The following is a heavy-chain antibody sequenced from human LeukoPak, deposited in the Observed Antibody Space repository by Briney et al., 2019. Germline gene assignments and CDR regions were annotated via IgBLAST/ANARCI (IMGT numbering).Heavy chain of an antibody. D-gene: IGHD6-13*01. V-gene: IGHV1-2*02. CDR2: INPNTGDT. J-gene: IGHJ4*02. CDR3: ARESSSSTWTFHY. Sequence: ASVKVSCKASGYTFTGYYMHWVRQAPGQGLEWMGWINPNTGDTNYVQKFQGRVTMTRDTSISTAYMELSRLTSDDTAVYYCARESSSSTWTFHYWGQGTLVTVSS. CDR1: GYTFTGYY.